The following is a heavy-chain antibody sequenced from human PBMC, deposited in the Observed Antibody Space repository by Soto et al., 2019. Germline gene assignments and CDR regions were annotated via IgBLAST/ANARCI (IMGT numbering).Heavy chain of an antibody. D-gene: IGHD2-15*01. CDR2: IIPILGIA. V-gene: IGHV1-69*04. CDR3: ASDYCSGGSCYSNRFDP. CDR1: GYTFTSYG. Sequence: AASVKVSCKASGYTFTSYGISWVRQAPGQGLEWMGRIIPILGIANYAQKFQGRVTITADKSTSTAYMELSSLRSEDTAVYYCASDYCSGGSCYSNRFDPWGQGTLVTVSS. J-gene: IGHJ5*02.